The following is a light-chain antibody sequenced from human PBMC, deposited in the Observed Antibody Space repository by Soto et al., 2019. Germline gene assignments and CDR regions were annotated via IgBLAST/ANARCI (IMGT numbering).Light chain of an antibody. CDR3: V. J-gene: IGLJ2*01. CDR1: SSDVGGYNY. Sequence: QSALTQPRSVSGSPGQSVTISCTGTSSDVGGYNYVSWYQQHPGKAPKLMIYDVSKRPSGVPDRFSGSKSGNTASLTISGLQAEDEADYTVVFGGGTKLTVL. V-gene: IGLV2-11*01. CDR2: DVS.